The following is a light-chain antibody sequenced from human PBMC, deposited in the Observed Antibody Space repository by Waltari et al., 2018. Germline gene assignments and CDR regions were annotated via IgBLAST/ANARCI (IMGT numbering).Light chain of an antibody. V-gene: IGKV1-39*01. CDR2: VAS. CDR1: QSISSS. CDR3: QQSYITTYT. Sequence: IQMTQSPSSLSASVGDRVTITCRASQSISSSLNWYQQIPGKAPKLLIYVASNLQSGVPSRFSGSGSGTDFSLTIGSLQPEDFATYYCQQSYITTYTFGQGTKLEIK. J-gene: IGKJ2*01.